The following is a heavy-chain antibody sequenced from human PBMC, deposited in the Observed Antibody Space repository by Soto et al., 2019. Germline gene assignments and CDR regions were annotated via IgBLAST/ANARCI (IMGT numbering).Heavy chain of an antibody. Sequence: LCGGSISSGGQYWSWVRQHPGKGLEWIGHVHPSGSIYYNPSLQSRLTMSIDTSKSQVSLQLSSVTVADTAVYYCVRGTDPYKCGFWGQGTLVTVSS. J-gene: IGHJ4*02. CDR1: GGSISSGGQY. D-gene: IGHD6-25*01. V-gene: IGHV4-31*02. CDR2: VHPSGSI. CDR3: VRGTDPYKCGF.